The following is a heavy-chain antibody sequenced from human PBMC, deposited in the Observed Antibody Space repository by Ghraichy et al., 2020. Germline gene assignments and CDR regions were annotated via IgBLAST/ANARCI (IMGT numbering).Heavy chain of an antibody. CDR2: IYYSGST. J-gene: IGHJ4*02. CDR3: ARHLESMVDY. D-gene: IGHD1-1*01. Sequence: SETLSLTCTVSGGSISSSSYYWGWIRQPPGKGLEWIGSIYYSGSTYYNPSLKSRVTISVDTSKNQFSLKLSSVTAADTAVYYCARHLESMVDYWGQGTLVTVSS. CDR1: GGSISSSSYY. V-gene: IGHV4-39*01.